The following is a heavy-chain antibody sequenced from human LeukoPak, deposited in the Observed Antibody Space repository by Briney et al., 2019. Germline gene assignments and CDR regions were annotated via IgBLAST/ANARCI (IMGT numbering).Heavy chain of an antibody. V-gene: IGHV3-30*02. Sequence: GGSLRLSCAASGFTFSSYGMHWVRQAPGKGLEGVVFIRYDGSNKYYADSVKGRFTISRDNSKNTLYLQMNSLRAEDTAVYYCAKVIAGRLWFGDDAFDIWGQGTMVTVSS. J-gene: IGHJ3*02. CDR2: IRYDGSNK. CDR1: GFTFSSYG. CDR3: AKVIAGRLWFGDDAFDI. D-gene: IGHD3-10*01.